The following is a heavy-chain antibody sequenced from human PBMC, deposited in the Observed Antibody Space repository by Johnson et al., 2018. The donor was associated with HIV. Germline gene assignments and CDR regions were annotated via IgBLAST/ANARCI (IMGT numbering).Heavy chain of an antibody. D-gene: IGHD1-26*01. CDR3: TTGPVGATKGGGAFDT. CDR2: IKSLKDGGTT. V-gene: IGHV3-15*01. CDR1: GFTFDDYG. Sequence: MLLVESGGGVVRPGGSLRLSCAASGFTFDDYGMSWVRQVPGKVLEWVGRIKSLKDGGTTDYSAPVRGRFTISRDDSKNTLYLLMNSLKTEDTAVYYGTTGPVGATKGGGAFDTWGQGTRVTVSS. J-gene: IGHJ3*02.